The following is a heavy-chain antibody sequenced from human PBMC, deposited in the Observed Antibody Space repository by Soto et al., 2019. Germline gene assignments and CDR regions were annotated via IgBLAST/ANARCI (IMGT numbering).Heavy chain of an antibody. CDR1: GDSIGSGDYY. CDR3: ARGSTYSGFVT. V-gene: IGHV4-30-4*01. D-gene: IGHD3-10*01. Sequence: QVQLQESGPRLVKPSQTLSLTCTVSGDSIGSGDYYWTWIRQPPGKGLEWIGYIYYIGTTFYNPSLENRVNISVDTSKNQFSLRGPSVTAAVTAVYNCARGSTYSGFVTWGQGTGITVSS. CDR2: IYYIGTT. J-gene: IGHJ4*02.